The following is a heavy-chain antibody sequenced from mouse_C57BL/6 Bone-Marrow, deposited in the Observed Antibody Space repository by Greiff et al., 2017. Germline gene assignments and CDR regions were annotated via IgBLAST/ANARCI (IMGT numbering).Heavy chain of an antibody. CDR3: AVMITTFAY. V-gene: IGHV5-6*01. D-gene: IGHD2-4*01. Sequence: EVMLVESGGDLVKPGGSLKLSCAASGFTFSSYGMSWVRQTPDKRLEWVATISSGGSYTYYPDSVKGRFTISRDNAKNTLYLQIGSLKSEDTAMYYCAVMITTFAYWGQGTLVTVSA. CDR2: ISSGGSYT. J-gene: IGHJ3*01. CDR1: GFTFSSYG.